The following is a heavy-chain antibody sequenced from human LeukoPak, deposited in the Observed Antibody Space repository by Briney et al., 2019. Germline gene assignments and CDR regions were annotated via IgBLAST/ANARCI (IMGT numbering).Heavy chain of an antibody. CDR1: GGSMNSYY. CDR3: ARDHMEMVVYGDYVKTNYFDY. D-gene: IGHD4-17*01. V-gene: IGHV4-4*07. Sequence: SETLSLTCTVSGGSMNSYYWSWIRQPAGKGLEWIGRIYSSGDTNYNPSLKSRVTISVDTSKTQFSLKLTSVTAADTAVYYCARDHMEMVVYGDYVKTNYFDYWGQGTLVTVSS. J-gene: IGHJ4*02. CDR2: IYSSGDT.